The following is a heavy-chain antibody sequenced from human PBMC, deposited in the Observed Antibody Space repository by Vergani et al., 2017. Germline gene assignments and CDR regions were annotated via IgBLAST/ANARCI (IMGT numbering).Heavy chain of an antibody. CDR3: ARFVAVRGVNQYYYYGMDV. J-gene: IGHJ6*02. D-gene: IGHD3-10*01. CDR1: GGSFSGYY. V-gene: IGHV4-34*01. CDR2: INHSGST. Sequence: QVQLQQWGAGLLKPSENLSLTCAVYGGSFSGYYWSWIRQPPGKGLEWIGEINHSGSTNYNPSLKSRVTISVDTSKNQFSLKLSSVTAADTAVYYCARFVAVRGVNQYYYYGMDVWGQXP.